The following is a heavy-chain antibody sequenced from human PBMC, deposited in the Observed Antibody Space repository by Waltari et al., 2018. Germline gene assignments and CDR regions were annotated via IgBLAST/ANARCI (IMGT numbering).Heavy chain of an antibody. Sequence: QVQLVQSGAEVRKPGASVKVSCTASGYTFTNYDLNWVRLAAGQGPEWMGWMNPDNGNTGFAQKFQGRVTMTRDTSMTTAYMELSSLRSDDTAVYYCARAPRNWGFDFWGQGTLVIVSS. D-gene: IGHD7-27*01. CDR2: MNPDNGNT. CDR1: GYTFTNYD. CDR3: ARAPRNWGFDF. J-gene: IGHJ4*02. V-gene: IGHV1-8*02.